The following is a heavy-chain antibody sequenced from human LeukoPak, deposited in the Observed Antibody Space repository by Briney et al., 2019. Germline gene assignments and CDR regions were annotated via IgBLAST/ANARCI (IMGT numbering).Heavy chain of an antibody. D-gene: IGHD3-22*01. CDR2: INPNSGGT. J-gene: IGHJ4*02. V-gene: IGHV1-2*02. Sequence: GASVKVSCKTSGYTFTSYYIHWVRQAPGQGLEWMGWINPNSGGTNFAQKFQGRVSMTRDTSISTAYMELSRLRSDDTAVYYCARELGSGYYRYFDYWGQGTLVTVSS. CDR3: ARELGSGYYRYFDY. CDR1: GYTFTSYY.